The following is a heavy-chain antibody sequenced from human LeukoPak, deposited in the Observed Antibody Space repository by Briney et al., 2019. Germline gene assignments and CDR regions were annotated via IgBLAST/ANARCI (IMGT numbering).Heavy chain of an antibody. CDR1: GFTFSSYA. CDR3: ARDADCSGGSCYSNYYYYMDV. V-gene: IGHV3-30-3*01. Sequence: GGSLRLSCAASGFTFSSYAMHWVRQAPGKGLEWVAVISYDGSNKYYADSVKGRFTISRDNSKNTLYLQMNSLRAEDTAVYYCARDADCSGGSCYSNYYYYMDVWGKGTTVTVSS. D-gene: IGHD2-15*01. CDR2: ISYDGSNK. J-gene: IGHJ6*03.